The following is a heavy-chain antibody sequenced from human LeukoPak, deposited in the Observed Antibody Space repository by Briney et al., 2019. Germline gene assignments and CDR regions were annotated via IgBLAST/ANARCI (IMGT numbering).Heavy chain of an antibody. CDR1: GFTFSSYA. CDR3: ARDESFDYGDYVYYYGMDV. Sequence: PGGSLRLSCAASGFTFSSYAMHWVRQAPGKGLEWVAVISYDGSNKYYADSVKGRFTISRDNSKNTLYLQMNSLRAVDTAVYYCARDESFDYGDYVYYYGMDVWGQGTTVTVPS. CDR2: ISYDGSNK. D-gene: IGHD4-17*01. J-gene: IGHJ6*02. V-gene: IGHV3-30*04.